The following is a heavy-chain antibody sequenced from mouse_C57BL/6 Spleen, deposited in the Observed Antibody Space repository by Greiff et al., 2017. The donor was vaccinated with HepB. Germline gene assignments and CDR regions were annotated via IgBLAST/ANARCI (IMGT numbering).Heavy chain of an antibody. CDR2: ISYDGSN. D-gene: IGHD2-3*01. CDR1: GYSITSGYY. CDR3: ARGRDDGYYHYYAMDY. V-gene: IGHV3-6*01. Sequence: EVKLQESGPGLVKPSQSLSLTCSVTGYSITSGYYWNWIRQFPGNKLEWMGYISYDGSNNYNPSLKNRISITRDTSKNQFFLRLNSVTTEDTATYYCARGRDDGYYHYYAMDYWGQGTSVTVSS. J-gene: IGHJ4*01.